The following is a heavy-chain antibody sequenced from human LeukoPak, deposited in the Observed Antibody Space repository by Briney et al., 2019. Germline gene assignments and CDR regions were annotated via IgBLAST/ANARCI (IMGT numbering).Heavy chain of an antibody. CDR2: IYYSGST. Sequence: PSETLSLTCTVSGGSVSSGSYYWRWIRQPPGKGLEWIGYIYYSGSTNYNPSLKSRVTISVDTSKNQFSLKLSSVTAADTAVYYCARDSSNWFDPWCQGTLVTVSS. CDR3: ARDSSNWFDP. CDR1: GGSVSSGSYY. J-gene: IGHJ5*02. V-gene: IGHV4-61*01.